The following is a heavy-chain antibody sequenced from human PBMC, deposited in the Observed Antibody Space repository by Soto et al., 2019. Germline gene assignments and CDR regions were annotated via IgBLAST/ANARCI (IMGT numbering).Heavy chain of an antibody. Sequence: ASVKVSCKVSGYTLTELSMHWVRQAPGKGVEWMGGFDPEDGETIYAQMFQGRVTMTEDTSTDTAYMELSSLRSEDTAVYYCATTSHFGVVIIPVDYYYYMDVWGKGTTVTVSS. J-gene: IGHJ6*03. V-gene: IGHV1-24*01. CDR1: GYTLTELS. CDR3: ATTSHFGVVIIPVDYYYYMDV. D-gene: IGHD3-3*01. CDR2: FDPEDGET.